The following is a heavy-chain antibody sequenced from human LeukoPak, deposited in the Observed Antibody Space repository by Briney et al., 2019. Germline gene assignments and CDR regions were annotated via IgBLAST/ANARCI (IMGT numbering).Heavy chain of an antibody. Sequence: GGSLRLSCAASGFSFDDYAMHWVRQAPGKGLEWVAGISWNSGSIDYVDSVKGRFTISRDNSKNTLYLQMNSLRAEDTAVYYCAKDGTDYYYYMDVWGKGTTVTVSS. V-gene: IGHV3-9*01. CDR2: ISWNSGSI. CDR1: GFSFDDYA. CDR3: AKDGTDYYYYMDV. J-gene: IGHJ6*03.